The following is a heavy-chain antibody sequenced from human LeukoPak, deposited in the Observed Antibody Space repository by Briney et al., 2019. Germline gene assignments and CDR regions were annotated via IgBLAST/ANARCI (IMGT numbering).Heavy chain of an antibody. CDR1: GDSISSSSYY. CDR2: IYYRGST. Sequence: PSETLSLTCTVSGDSISSSSYYWGWIRQPPGKGLEWIGSIYYRGSTYYNLSLKGRVTILIDTSKNQFSLKLTSVTAADTAVYYCVRDVGYSYGPAGYWGQGTLVTVSS. J-gene: IGHJ4*02. V-gene: IGHV4-39*07. CDR3: VRDVGYSYGPAGY. D-gene: IGHD5-18*01.